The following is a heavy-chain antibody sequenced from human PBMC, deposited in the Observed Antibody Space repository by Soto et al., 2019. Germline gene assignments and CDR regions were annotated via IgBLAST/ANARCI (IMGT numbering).Heavy chain of an antibody. J-gene: IGHJ4*02. Sequence: EVQLLESGGGLIQPGGALRLSCAASGFTFSTYAMNWVRQTPGKGLEWVGTISSSAISTNYADSVKGRFTISRDNSKDVRYLRMTSLRTEDTAVYFCAKKAYVAVTGHYFDYWGQGTLVTVSS. CDR2: ISSSAIST. D-gene: IGHD3-9*01. V-gene: IGHV3-23*01. CDR1: GFTFSTYA. CDR3: AKKAYVAVTGHYFDY.